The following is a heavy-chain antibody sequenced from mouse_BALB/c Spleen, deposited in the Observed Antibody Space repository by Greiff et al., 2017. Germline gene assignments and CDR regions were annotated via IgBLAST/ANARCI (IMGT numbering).Heavy chain of an antibody. J-gene: IGHJ3*01. CDR2: ISSGGST. V-gene: IGHV5-6-5*01. CDR1: GFTFSSYA. Sequence: EVQLVESGGGLVKPGGSLKLSCAASGFTFSSYAMSWVRQTPEKRLEWVASISSGGSTYYPDSVKGRFTISRDNARNILYLQMSSLRSEDPAMYYCASLQFAYWGQGTLVTVSA. D-gene: IGHD2-10*01. CDR3: ASLQFAY.